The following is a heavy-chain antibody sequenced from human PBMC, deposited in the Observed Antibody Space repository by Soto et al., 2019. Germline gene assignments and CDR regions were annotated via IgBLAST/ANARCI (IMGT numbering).Heavy chain of an antibody. CDR3: AKGVPGIAVAGTGYFQH. CDR2: ISGSGDST. J-gene: IGHJ1*01. CDR1: EFTISSYA. V-gene: IGHV3-23*01. Sequence: RDSCAASEFTISSYAMLRVRQAPGKGLEWVSGISGSGDSTYYADSVKGRFTISRDNSKNTLYLQMNSLRAEDTAVYYCAKGVPGIAVAGTGYFQHWGQGTLVTVSS. D-gene: IGHD6-19*01.